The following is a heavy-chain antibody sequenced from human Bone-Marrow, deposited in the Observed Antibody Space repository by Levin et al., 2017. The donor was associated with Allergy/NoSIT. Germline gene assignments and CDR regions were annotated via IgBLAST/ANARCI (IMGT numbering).Heavy chain of an antibody. CDR3: GRQFPDSGYPRYMDV. J-gene: IGHJ6*03. V-gene: IGHV4-39*01. Sequence: NSSETLSLTCTVSGGSISSSSYYWGWIRQPPGKGLEWIGSIYYSGSTYSNPSLKSRVAISVDTTKNQFSLTLSSVTAADTAVYYCGRQFPDSGYPRYMDVWGKGTTVTVSS. CDR2: IYYSGST. CDR1: GGSISSSSYY. D-gene: IGHD3-9*01.